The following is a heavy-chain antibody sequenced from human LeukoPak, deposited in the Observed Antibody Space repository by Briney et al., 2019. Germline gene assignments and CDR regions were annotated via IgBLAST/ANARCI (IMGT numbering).Heavy chain of an antibody. J-gene: IGHJ5*02. CDR2: IYYSGST. D-gene: IGHD2-2*01. CDR3: AREVSAAPYNWFDP. Sequence: PSETLSLTCTVSGGSISSYYWSWIRQPPGKGLEWIGYIYYSGSTNYNPSLKSRVTISVDTSKNQFSLKLSSVTAADTAVYYCAREVSAAPYNWFDPWGQGTLVTVSS. CDR1: GGSISSYY. V-gene: IGHV4-59*01.